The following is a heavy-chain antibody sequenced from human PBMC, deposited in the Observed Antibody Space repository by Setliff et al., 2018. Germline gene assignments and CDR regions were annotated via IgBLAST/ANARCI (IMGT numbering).Heavy chain of an antibody. D-gene: IGHD6-19*01. J-gene: IGHJ4*02. CDR1: GVTFITHA. CDR3: TRDPPGSGWSFDY. V-gene: IGHV3-33*08. Sequence: PGGSLRLSCAASGVTFITHAMHWVRQAPGKGLEWVAMIWADPNSNTKYYADSVKGRFSVSRDNSRNTVFLQMTGLRAEDTALYYCTRDPPGSGWSFDYWGQGALVTVSS. CDR2: IWADPNSNTK.